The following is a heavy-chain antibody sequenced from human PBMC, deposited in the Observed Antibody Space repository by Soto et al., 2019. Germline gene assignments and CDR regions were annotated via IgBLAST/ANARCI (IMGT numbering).Heavy chain of an antibody. CDR3: ARMYYYGSGRQDY. D-gene: IGHD3-10*01. J-gene: IGHJ4*02. Sequence: ASETLSLTCTVSGGSISSGDYYWSWIRQPPGKGLEWIGYIYYSGSTYYNPSLKSRVTISVDTSKNQFSLKLSSVTAADTAVYYCARMYYYGSGRQDYWGQGTLVTVSS. CDR2: IYYSGST. CDR1: GGSISSGDYY. V-gene: IGHV4-30-4*01.